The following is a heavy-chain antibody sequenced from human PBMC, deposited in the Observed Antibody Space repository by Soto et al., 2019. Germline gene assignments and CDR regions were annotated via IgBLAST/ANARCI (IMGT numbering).Heavy chain of an antibody. CDR3: ARQIYDSDTGPNFQYYFDS. V-gene: IGHV5-10-1*01. CDR2: IDPSDSQT. J-gene: IGHJ4*02. Sequence: GEPLKISCKGSGYSFAVYWITWVLQKPWKGLEWMGRIDPSDSQTYYSPSFRGHVTISATKSITTVFLQWSSLRASDTAMYYCARQIYDSDTGPNFQYYFDSWGQGTPVTVSS. D-gene: IGHD3-22*01. CDR1: GYSFAVYW.